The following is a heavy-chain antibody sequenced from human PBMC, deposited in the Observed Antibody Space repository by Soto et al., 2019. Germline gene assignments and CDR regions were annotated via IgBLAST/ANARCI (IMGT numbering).Heavy chain of an antibody. D-gene: IGHD4-17*01. V-gene: IGHV3-66*01. J-gene: IGHJ4*02. CDR1: GFTVSSNY. Sequence: GGSLRLSCAASGFTVSSNYMSWVRQAPGKGLEWVSVIYSGGSTYYADSVKGRFTISRDNSKNTLYLQMNSLRAEDTAVYYCARIGGRASYGDYFDYWGQGTLVTVSS. CDR3: ARIGGRASYGDYFDY. CDR2: IYSGGST.